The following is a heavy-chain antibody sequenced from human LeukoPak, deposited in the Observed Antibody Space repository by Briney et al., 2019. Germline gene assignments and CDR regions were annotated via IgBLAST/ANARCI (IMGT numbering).Heavy chain of an antibody. CDR3: AKTSGYYDTYFDY. Sequence: SGGSLRLSCVASGFTFSSYAMSWVRQAPGKGLEWVSAISGSGGSTYYADSVKGRFTISRDNSKNTLYLQINSLRAEDTAVYYCAKTSGYYDTYFDYWGQGTLVTVSS. D-gene: IGHD3-22*01. J-gene: IGHJ4*02. V-gene: IGHV3-23*01. CDR2: ISGSGGST. CDR1: GFTFSSYA.